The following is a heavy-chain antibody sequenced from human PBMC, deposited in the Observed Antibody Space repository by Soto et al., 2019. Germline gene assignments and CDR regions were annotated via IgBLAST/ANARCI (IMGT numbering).Heavy chain of an antibody. Sequence: EVQLVESGGGLVQPGRSLRLSCAASGFNFDDHALHWVRQVPGKGLEWVSFISWNGGSIDYADSVRGRFTISRDNAKNSLYLQMNSLRPEDTAFYYCTKGFDWRPEGYSEYWGQGTLVTVSS. J-gene: IGHJ4*02. V-gene: IGHV3-9*01. CDR2: ISWNGGSI. D-gene: IGHD3-9*01. CDR3: TKGFDWRPEGYSEY. CDR1: GFNFDDHA.